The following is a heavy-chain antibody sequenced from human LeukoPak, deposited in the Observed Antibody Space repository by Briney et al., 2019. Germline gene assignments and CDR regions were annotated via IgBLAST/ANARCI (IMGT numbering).Heavy chain of an antibody. Sequence: SETLSLTCAVSGGSISSGGYSWSWIRQPPGKGLEWIGNLYQSGSTYYNPSLKSRVTISVDTSKNQFSLKLSSVTAADTAVYYCARDTLYGMDVWGQGTTVTVSS. CDR3: ARDTLYGMDV. CDR2: LYQSGST. CDR1: GGSISSGGYS. V-gene: IGHV4-30-2*01. J-gene: IGHJ6*02.